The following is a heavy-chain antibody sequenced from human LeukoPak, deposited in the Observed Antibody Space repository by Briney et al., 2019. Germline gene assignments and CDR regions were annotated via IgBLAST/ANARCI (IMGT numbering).Heavy chain of an antibody. D-gene: IGHD3-10*01. CDR1: GITLSNYG. J-gene: IGHJ4*02. Sequence: GGSLRLSCGVSGITLSNYGMSWVRQAPGKGLEWVAGMSDDGGRTNYADSVKGRFTISRDNPKNTLYLQMNSLRAEDTAVYFCAKRGVVIRAVIIVGFHKEAYYFDYWGQGALVTVSS. V-gene: IGHV3-23*01. CDR2: MSDDGGRT. CDR3: AKRGVVIRAVIIVGFHKEAYYFDY.